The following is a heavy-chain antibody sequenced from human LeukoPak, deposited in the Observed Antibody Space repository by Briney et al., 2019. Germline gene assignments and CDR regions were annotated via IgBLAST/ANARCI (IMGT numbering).Heavy chain of an antibody. Sequence: SETLSLTCTVSGGSISSYYWSWIQQPPGKGLEWIGYIYYSGSTNYNPSLKSRVTISVDTSKNQFSLKLSSVTAADTAVYYCARVLAAADADYWGQGTLVTVSS. CDR2: IYYSGST. V-gene: IGHV4-59*08. CDR1: GGSISSYY. J-gene: IGHJ4*02. D-gene: IGHD6-13*01. CDR3: ARVLAAADADY.